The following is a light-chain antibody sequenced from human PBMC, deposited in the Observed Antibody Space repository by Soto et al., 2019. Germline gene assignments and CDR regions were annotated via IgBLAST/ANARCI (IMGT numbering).Light chain of an antibody. CDR1: QSVSSN. CDR3: QQYNNWPPLT. V-gene: IGKV3-15*01. J-gene: IGKJ4*01. CDR2: GAS. Sequence: IVMTQSPATLSVSPGERATLSCRASQSVSSNLAWYQQKPGQAPRLLIYGASTRATGIPARFSGSGSGTEFTLPISSLQSEDFAVYYCQQYNNWPPLTFGGGTKVEIK.